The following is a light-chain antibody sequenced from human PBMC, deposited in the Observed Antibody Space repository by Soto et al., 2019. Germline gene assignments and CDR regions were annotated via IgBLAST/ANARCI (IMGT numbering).Light chain of an antibody. Sequence: QSVLTQPPSVSAAPGQKVTISCSGSSSNIGNNYVSWYQQLPGTAPKLLIYDNKKRPSGIPDRFSGSKSGTSATLGITGLQTGDEADYYCGTWDSSPRAVVIGGGTKVTVL. CDR2: DNK. CDR1: SSNIGNNY. J-gene: IGLJ2*01. CDR3: GTWDSSPRAVV. V-gene: IGLV1-51*01.